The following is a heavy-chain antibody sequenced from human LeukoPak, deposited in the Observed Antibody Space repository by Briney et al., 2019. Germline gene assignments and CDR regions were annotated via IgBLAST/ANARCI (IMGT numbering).Heavy chain of an antibody. J-gene: IGHJ2*01. CDR2: IYYSGST. D-gene: IGHD3-22*01. V-gene: IGHV4-59*01. Sequence: LETLSLTCTVSGGSISSYYWSWIRQPPGKGLEWIGYIYYSGSTNYNPSLKSRVTISVDTSKNQFSLKLSSVTAADTAVYYCAREYYYDSTRYWYFDLWGRGTLVTVSS. CDR3: AREYYYDSTRYWYFDL. CDR1: GGSISSYY.